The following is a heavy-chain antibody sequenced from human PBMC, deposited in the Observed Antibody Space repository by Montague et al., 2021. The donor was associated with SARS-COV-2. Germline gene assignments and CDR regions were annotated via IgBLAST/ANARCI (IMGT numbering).Heavy chain of an antibody. J-gene: IGHJ6*03. V-gene: IGHV4-34*01. CDR3: ARLGDGVVPSPILGVGPYYSYYYMDV. Sequence: SETLSLTCAVYGGSFSTYSWNWIRQPPGKGLEWIGEIHHGGSTNYNPSLKSRVTISADTSKNQFSLKLTSVAAADTVVYYCARLGDGVVPSPILGVGPYYSYYYMDVWGKGTTVTVSS. CDR2: IHHGGST. CDR1: GGSFSTYS. D-gene: IGHD3-10*01.